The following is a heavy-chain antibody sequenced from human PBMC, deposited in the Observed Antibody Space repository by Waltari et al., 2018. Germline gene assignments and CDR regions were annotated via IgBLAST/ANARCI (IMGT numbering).Heavy chain of an antibody. CDR1: EFTFAYYW. D-gene: IGHD3-3*01. CDR3: ATQSWSNFEY. CDR2: IKEDGSEK. J-gene: IGHJ4*02. V-gene: IGHV3-7*01. Sequence: EVQLVESGGGLVQPGGSLRLSCAASEFTFAYYWVTWVRQAPGKGLDGVANIKEDGSEKYYVDSVKGRFTISRDNAKNSLYLQMSSLRVEDTAVYYCATQSWSNFEYWGQGTLVTVSS.